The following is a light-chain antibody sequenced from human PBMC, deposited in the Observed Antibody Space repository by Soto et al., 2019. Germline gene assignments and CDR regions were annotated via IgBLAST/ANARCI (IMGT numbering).Light chain of an antibody. CDR1: QDVTIW. V-gene: IGKV1-12*01. CDR2: GAS. Sequence: DIQMTHPPPPVAPLVGDRATITCRASQDVTIWLAWYHQRPGKALKLLIFGASNLHSGAPSSFSGSGIGSDFTLTISGLEPEDFATYYCQQVNTFPYTFGQGTTVEIK. J-gene: IGKJ2*01. CDR3: QQVNTFPYT.